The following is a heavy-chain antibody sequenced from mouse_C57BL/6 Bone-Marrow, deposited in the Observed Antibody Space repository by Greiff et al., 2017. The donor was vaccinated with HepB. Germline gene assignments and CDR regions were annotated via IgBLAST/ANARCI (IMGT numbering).Heavy chain of an antibody. CDR2: IWSGGST. CDR1: GFSLTSYG. V-gene: IGHV2-2*01. J-gene: IGHJ3*01. CDR3: AINGYYGSSYGFAY. Sequence: VQLQQSGPGLVQPSQSLSITCTVSGFSLTSYGVHWVRQSPGKGLEWLGVIWSGGSTDYNAAFISRLSISKDNSKSQVFFKMNSLQADDTAIYYCAINGYYGSSYGFAYWGQGTLVTVSA. D-gene: IGHD1-1*01.